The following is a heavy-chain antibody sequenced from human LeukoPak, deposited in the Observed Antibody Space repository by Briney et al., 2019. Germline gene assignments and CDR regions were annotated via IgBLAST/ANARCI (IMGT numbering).Heavy chain of an antibody. CDR1: GYTFINYG. D-gene: IGHD2/OR15-2a*01. V-gene: IGHV1-18*01. CDR2: ISGYNGDT. Sequence: ASVKVSCKASGYTFINYGISWVRRAPGQGLEWMGWISGYNGDTKYAQKLQGRVTMTRDTSTTTAYMELRSLRSDDAAIYYCARVPPSTSRFWYFDIWGRGTLVTVSS. J-gene: IGHJ2*01. CDR3: ARVPPSTSRFWYFDI.